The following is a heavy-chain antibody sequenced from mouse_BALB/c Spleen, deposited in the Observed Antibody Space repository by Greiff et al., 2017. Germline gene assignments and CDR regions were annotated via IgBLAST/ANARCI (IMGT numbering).Heavy chain of an antibody. CDR1: GFNIKDTY. Sequence: EVKLQQSGAELVKPGASVKLSCTASGFNIKDTYMHWVKQRPEQGLAWIGRIDPANGNTQYDPKFQGKATITADTSSNTAYLQISSLTSEDTAVYYCARGVYSYDVTQYYFDYWGQGTSLTVGS. CDR2: IDPANGNT. D-gene: IGHD2-12*01. CDR3: ARGVYSYDVTQYYFDY. J-gene: IGHJ2*02. V-gene: IGHV14-3*02.